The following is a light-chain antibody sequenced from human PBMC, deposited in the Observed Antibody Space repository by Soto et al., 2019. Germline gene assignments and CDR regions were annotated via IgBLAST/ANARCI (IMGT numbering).Light chain of an antibody. Sequence: QSALTQPRSVSGSPGQSVTISCTGTSSDVGGYNYVSWYQQHPDKAPKLMIYDVNKRPSGVPDRFSGSKFGNTASLTISGLQTEDEADYYCCSYAGSYPLVFGSGTKLTVL. CDR2: DVN. CDR3: CSYAGSYPLV. CDR1: SSDVGGYNY. V-gene: IGLV2-11*01. J-gene: IGLJ1*01.